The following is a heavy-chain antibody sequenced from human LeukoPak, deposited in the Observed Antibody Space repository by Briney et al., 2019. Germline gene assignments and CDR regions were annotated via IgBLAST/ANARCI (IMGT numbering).Heavy chain of an antibody. V-gene: IGHV3-9*01. D-gene: IGHD1-26*01. J-gene: IGHJ4*02. Sequence: GGSLRLSCAASGFTFDDYAMHWVRQAPGEGLEWVSGISWNSGGMGYADSVKGRFTISRDNAKNSLYLQMNSLRAEDTALYYCAKAVGYSGSREYYFDYWGQGTLVTVSS. CDR2: ISWNSGGM. CDR3: AKAVGYSGSREYYFDY. CDR1: GFTFDDYA.